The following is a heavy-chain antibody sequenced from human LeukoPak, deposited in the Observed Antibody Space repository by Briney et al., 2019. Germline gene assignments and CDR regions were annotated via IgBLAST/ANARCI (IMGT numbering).Heavy chain of an antibody. CDR3: AGILIDFWSGMENYYYYHMDV. CDR2: IYYSGST. Sequence: SETLSLTCTVSGGSISSSSYYWSWIRQPPGKGLEWIGYIYYSGSTNYNPSLKSRVTISVDTSKNQFSLKLSSVTAADTAVYYCAGILIDFWSGMENYYYYHMDVWGKGTTVTVSS. J-gene: IGHJ6*03. D-gene: IGHD3-3*01. V-gene: IGHV4-61*01. CDR1: GGSISSSSYY.